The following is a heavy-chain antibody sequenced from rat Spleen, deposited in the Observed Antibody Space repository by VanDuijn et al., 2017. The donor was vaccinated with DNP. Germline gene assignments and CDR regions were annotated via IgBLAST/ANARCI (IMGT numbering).Heavy chain of an antibody. CDR2: IWGGGTT. Sequence: QVQLKESGPGLGQPSQTLSLTCTVSGFSLTTNSVHWVRQPPGKGLEWVGTIWGGGTTDYNSALKSQLSISRDTSKSQVFLKMNSLQTEDTAIYFCTRRTVAAGYYDYWGQGVMVTVSS. V-gene: IGHV2-1*01. CDR1: GFSLTTNS. J-gene: IGHJ2*01. CDR3: TRRTVAAGYYDY.